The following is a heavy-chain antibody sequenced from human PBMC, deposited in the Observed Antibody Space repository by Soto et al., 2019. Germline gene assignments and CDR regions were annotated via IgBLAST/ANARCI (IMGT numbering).Heavy chain of an antibody. Sequence: SVKVSCKASGGTFSSYAISWVRQAPGQGLEWMGGIIPIFGTANYAQKFQGRVTITAGESTSTAYMELSSLRSEDTAVYYCARVGITMVRGVIIGYYYGMDVWGQGTTVTVSS. CDR1: GGTFSSYA. D-gene: IGHD3-10*01. V-gene: IGHV1-69*13. CDR3: ARVGITMVRGVIIGYYYGMDV. CDR2: IIPIFGTA. J-gene: IGHJ6*02.